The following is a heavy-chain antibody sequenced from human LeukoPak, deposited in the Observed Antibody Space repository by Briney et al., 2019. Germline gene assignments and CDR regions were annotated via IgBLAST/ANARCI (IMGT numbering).Heavy chain of an antibody. Sequence: PGRSLRLSCAASGYTFTSYSMNWVRQAPGKGLEWVSYISDGGETIYYADSVKSRFTISRDNAKNSLYLQMNSLRAEDTAVYYCARDCGTTSCYDFPDFDYWGQGTLVTVSS. CDR2: ISDGGETI. V-gene: IGHV3-48*01. D-gene: IGHD2-2*01. J-gene: IGHJ4*02. CDR3: ARDCGTTSCYDFPDFDY. CDR1: GYTFTSYS.